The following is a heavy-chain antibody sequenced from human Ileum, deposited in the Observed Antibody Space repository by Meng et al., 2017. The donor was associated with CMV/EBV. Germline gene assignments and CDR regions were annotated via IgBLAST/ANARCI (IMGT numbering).Heavy chain of an antibody. CDR1: GFTFNTYE. V-gene: IGHV3-48*03. CDR2: ISSNGNTI. CDR3: ARWYCSTTSCLFDY. J-gene: IGHJ4*02. D-gene: IGHD2-2*01. Sequence: GGSLRLSCVASGFTFNTYEMNWVRQAPGKGLEWVSYISSNGNTIFYADFVKGRFTVSRDNPKNSLYLQMNSLRADDTAVYYCARWYCSTTSCLFDYWGQGALVTVSS.